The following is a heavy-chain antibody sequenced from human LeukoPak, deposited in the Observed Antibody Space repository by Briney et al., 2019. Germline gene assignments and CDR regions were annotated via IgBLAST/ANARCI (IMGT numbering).Heavy chain of an antibody. D-gene: IGHD3-10*01. CDR2: ISAYNGNT. CDR1: GYTFTSYG. Sequence: ASVKVSCKASGYTFTSYGISWVRQAPGRGLEWMGWISAYNGNTNYAQKLQGRVTVTTDTSTSTAYMELRSLRSDDTAVYYCARDPTYYGSGSYDYWGQGTLVTVSS. V-gene: IGHV1-18*01. CDR3: ARDPTYYGSGSYDY. J-gene: IGHJ4*02.